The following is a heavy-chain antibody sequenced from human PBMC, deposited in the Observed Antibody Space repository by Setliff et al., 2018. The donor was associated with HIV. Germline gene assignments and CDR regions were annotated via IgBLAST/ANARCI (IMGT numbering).Heavy chain of an antibody. J-gene: IGHJ6*03. CDR2: VHHSGST. V-gene: IGHV4-39*02. CDR1: DGSISSTNHY. D-gene: IGHD3-16*02. CDR3: ARLVGYYRSDNANYYYMDV. Sequence: PSETLSLTCTVSDGSISSTNHYWGWIRQSPGKRLEWIGTVHHSGSTYYNPSLKSRLTISVDTSTNHFSLKLSSVAAADTAVYYCARLVGYYRSDNANYYYMDVWGKGTTVTVSS.